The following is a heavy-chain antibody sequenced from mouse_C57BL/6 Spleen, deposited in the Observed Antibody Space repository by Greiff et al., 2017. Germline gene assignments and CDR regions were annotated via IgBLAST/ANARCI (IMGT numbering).Heavy chain of an antibody. CDR1: GFTFSSYG. CDR3: ARRSSSSFDY. V-gene: IGHV5-6*02. D-gene: IGHD1-1*01. J-gene: IGHJ2*01. CDR2: ISSGGSYT. Sequence: DVKLLESGGDLVKPGGSLKLSCAASGFTFSSYGMSWVRQTPDKRLEWVATISSGGSYTYYPDSVKGRFTISRDNAKNTLYLQMSSLKSEDTAMYYCARRSSSSFDYWGQGTTLTVSS.